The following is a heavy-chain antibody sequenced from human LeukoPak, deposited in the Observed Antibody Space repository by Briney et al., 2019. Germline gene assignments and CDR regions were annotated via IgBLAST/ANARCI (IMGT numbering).Heavy chain of an antibody. Sequence: SETLSLTCAVYGGSFSGYYWSWIRQPPGKGLEWIGEINHSGSTNYNPSLKSRVTISVDTSKNQFSLKLSSVTAADTAVYYCARSTMVRGVIKLRRKYYFDYWGQGTLVTVSS. D-gene: IGHD3-10*01. CDR1: GGSFSGYY. CDR3: ARSTMVRGVIKLRRKYYFDY. CDR2: INHSGST. J-gene: IGHJ4*02. V-gene: IGHV4-34*01.